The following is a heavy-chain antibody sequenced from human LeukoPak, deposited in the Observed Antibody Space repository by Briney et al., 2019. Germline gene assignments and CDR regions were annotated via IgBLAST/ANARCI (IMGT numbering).Heavy chain of an antibody. J-gene: IGHJ4*02. Sequence: ASVKVSCKPSGYTFTSFGISWVRQAPGQGLDWMGWIGAYNGDTNYAQKFQGRVTMTTDTSTSTAYMDLRSLRSDDTAVYYCTRDHCSGDNCPSFDYWGQGTLVTVSS. CDR1: GYTFTSFG. CDR3: TRDHCSGDNCPSFDY. CDR2: IGAYNGDT. V-gene: IGHV1-18*04. D-gene: IGHD2-15*01.